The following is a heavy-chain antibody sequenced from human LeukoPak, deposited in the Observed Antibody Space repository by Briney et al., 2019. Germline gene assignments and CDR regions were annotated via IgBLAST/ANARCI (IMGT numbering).Heavy chain of an antibody. CDR2: ISGSGGST. CDR1: GFTFSSYA. CDR3: ANDYDSSGGFDP. J-gene: IGHJ5*02. V-gene: IGHV3-23*01. Sequence: PGGSLRLSCAASGFTFSSYAMSWVRQAPGKGLEWVSAISGSGGSTYYADSVKGRFTISRDNSKNTLYLQMNSLRAEDTAVYYCANDYDSSGGFDPWGQGTLVTVPS. D-gene: IGHD3-22*01.